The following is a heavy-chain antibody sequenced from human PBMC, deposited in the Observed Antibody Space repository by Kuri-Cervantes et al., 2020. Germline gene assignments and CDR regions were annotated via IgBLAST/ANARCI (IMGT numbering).Heavy chain of an antibody. J-gene: IGHJ4*02. CDR3: ARRTPDWRIDY. V-gene: IGHV1-2*02. CDR1: GYTFTSYG. CDR2: INPNSGGT. Sequence: ASVKVSCKASGYTFTSYGISWVRQAPGQGLEWMGWINPNSGGTNYAQKFQGRVTMTRDTSISTAYMELSRLRSDDTAVYYCARRTPDWRIDYWGQGTLVTVSS. D-gene: IGHD3-3*01.